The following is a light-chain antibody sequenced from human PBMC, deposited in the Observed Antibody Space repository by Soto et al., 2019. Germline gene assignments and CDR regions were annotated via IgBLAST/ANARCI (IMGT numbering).Light chain of an antibody. V-gene: IGKV3-15*01. Sequence: EILLTQSPATLCVSPGERATLSCRASQSVSIDLAWYQQTPGQAPRILIYGASTRDTGIPVRFSGISSGTEFTLPLSGLQSEDFKVYYCQQYNKWPLTFGQGTKVDIK. CDR1: QSVSID. J-gene: IGKJ1*01. CDR2: GAS. CDR3: QQYNKWPLT.